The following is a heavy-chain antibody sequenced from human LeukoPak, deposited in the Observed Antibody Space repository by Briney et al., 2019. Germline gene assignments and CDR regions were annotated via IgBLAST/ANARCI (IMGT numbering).Heavy chain of an antibody. CDR3: ARTPGIAVAGTGYFDY. V-gene: IGHV3-53*01. CDR1: GFTFSNNY. D-gene: IGHD6-19*01. Sequence: GGSLRLSCAASGFTFSNNYMSWVRQSPGKGLEWVSVIYTDGSTYYADSVKGRFTISRDNSKNTVYLQMNSLRAEDTAVYYCARTPGIAVAGTGYFDYWGQGTLVTVSS. J-gene: IGHJ4*02. CDR2: IYTDGST.